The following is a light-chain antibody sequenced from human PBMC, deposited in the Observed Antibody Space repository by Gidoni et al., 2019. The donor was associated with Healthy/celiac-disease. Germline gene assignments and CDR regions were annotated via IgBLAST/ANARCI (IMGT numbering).Light chain of an antibody. CDR1: SSDVGGYNY. CDR3: SSYAGSNNLV. Sequence: QSALTQPPSASGSPDTSVTISCTGTSSDVGGYNYVSWYQQHPGKAPKLMIYEVSKRPSGVPDRFSGSKSGNTASLTVSGLQAEDEADYYCSSYAGSNNLVFGGGTKLTVL. J-gene: IGLJ2*01. CDR2: EVS. V-gene: IGLV2-8*01.